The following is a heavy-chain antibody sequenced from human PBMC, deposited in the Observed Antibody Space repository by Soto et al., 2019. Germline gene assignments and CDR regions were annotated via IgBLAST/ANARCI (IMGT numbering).Heavy chain of an antibody. CDR2: ISRTSEDI. CDR1: GFSFSSYT. CDR3: AGGGRASGGGGIPDW. J-gene: IGHJ4*02. D-gene: IGHD3-10*01. V-gene: IGHV3-21*06. Sequence: EVQLVESGGGLVKPGGSLRLSCRASGFSFSSYTMSWVRQAPGKGLEWVSSISRTSEDIYYADSLKGRCDISRDNARNLVSLEGDSLRVEDGAVYSCAGGGRASGGGGIPDWWGQGTLVTVSS.